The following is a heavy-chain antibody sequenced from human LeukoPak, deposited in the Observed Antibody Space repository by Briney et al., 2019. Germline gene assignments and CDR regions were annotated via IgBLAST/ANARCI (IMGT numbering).Heavy chain of an antibody. CDR2: ISYDGSNK. CDR1: GFTFSSYG. V-gene: IGHV3-30*18. CDR3: AKVWGAAAVTPGKIDAFDI. D-gene: IGHD6-13*01. Sequence: GGSLRLSCAASGFTFSSYGMHWVRQAPGKGLEWVAVISYDGSNKYYADSVKGRFTISGDNSKNTLYLQMNSLRAEDTAVYYCAKVWGAAAVTPGKIDAFDIWGQGTMVTVSS. J-gene: IGHJ3*02.